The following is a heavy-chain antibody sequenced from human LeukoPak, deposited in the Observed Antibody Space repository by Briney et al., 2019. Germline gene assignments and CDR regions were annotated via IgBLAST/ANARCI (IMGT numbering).Heavy chain of an antibody. D-gene: IGHD2-2*03. CDR3: AREVGYCSSTSCYFDY. V-gene: IGHV3-30-3*01. CDR1: GFTFSSYW. CDR2: ISYDGSNK. Sequence: GGSLRLSCAASGFTFSSYWMHWVRQAPGKGLEWVAVISYDGSNKYYADSVKGRFTISRDNSKNTLYLQMNSLRAEDTAVYYCAREVGYCSSTSCYFDYWGQGTLVTVSS. J-gene: IGHJ4*02.